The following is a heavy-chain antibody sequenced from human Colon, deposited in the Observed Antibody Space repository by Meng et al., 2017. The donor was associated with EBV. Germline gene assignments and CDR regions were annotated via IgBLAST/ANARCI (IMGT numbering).Heavy chain of an antibody. V-gene: IGHV4-39*01. J-gene: IGHJ4*02. CDR1: GGSISSSHYY. CDR2: IYHSGST. CDR3: ARRRGGSGRDC. D-gene: IGHD3-10*01. Sequence: QRQLQGSGPGLLRPPQPLPLTCTVSGGSISSSHYYWGWVRQPPGKGLQWIGTIYHSGSTSYNPSLQSRVTMFVDTSKNQFSLMLTSVTATDTAVYYCARRRGGSGRDCWGQGTLVTVSS.